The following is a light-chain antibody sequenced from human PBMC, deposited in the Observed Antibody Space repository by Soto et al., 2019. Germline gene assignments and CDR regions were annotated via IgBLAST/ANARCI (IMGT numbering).Light chain of an antibody. J-gene: IGLJ1*01. CDR2: DDD. CDR3: GSWDSSLSAYV. V-gene: IGLV1-51*01. CDR1: SSNIGGSS. Sequence: QAVLAQPPSVSAAPGQRVTLSLSGNSSNIGGSSVSWYQQLPGTAAKLLIYDDDKRHSGIPDRFSGSKSGTSATLGITGFQTGDEADYYCGSWDSSLSAYVFGTGTKV.